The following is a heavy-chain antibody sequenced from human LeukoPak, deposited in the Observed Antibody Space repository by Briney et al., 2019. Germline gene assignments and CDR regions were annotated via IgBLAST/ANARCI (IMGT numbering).Heavy chain of an antibody. J-gene: IGHJ6*04. CDR2: ISYDGSNK. CDR3: ARDLRGDGPEYGMDV. Sequence: SGGPLRLSCAASGFTFSSYAMHWVRQAPGKGLEWVAVISYDGSNKYYADSVKGRFTISRDNSKNTLYLQMNSLRAEDTAVYYCARDLRGDGPEYGMDVWGKGTTVTVSS. D-gene: IGHD2-21*02. V-gene: IGHV3-30-3*01. CDR1: GFTFSSYA.